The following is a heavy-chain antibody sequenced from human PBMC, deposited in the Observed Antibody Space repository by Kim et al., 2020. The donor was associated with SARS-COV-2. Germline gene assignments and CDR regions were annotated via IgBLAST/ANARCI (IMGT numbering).Heavy chain of an antibody. D-gene: IGHD2-15*01. Sequence: GRSLRLSCAASGFTFSSYGMHWVRQAPGKGLEWVAVISYDGSNKYYADSVKGRFTISRDNSKNTLYLQMNSLRAEDTAVYYCAKGEVVVVAATYFDYWGQGTLVTVSS. J-gene: IGHJ4*02. CDR2: ISYDGSNK. CDR3: AKGEVVVVAATYFDY. CDR1: GFTFSSYG. V-gene: IGHV3-30*18.